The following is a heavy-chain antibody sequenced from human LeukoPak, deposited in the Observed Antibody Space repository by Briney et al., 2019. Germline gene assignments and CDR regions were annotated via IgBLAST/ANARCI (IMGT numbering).Heavy chain of an antibody. J-gene: IGHJ4*02. V-gene: IGHV3-21*01. D-gene: IGHD3-22*01. CDR3: ARLRRNSDRSGYYYYYDY. CDR1: GFFFSTYA. Sequence: GGSLRLSCAASGFFFSTYAMSWVRQAPGKGLEWVSSISVGSNYIYYADSVRGRFSISRDDARNSLYLQMDSLRGDDTAVYYCARLRRNSDRSGYYYYYDYWGQGTLVTVSS. CDR2: ISVGSNYI.